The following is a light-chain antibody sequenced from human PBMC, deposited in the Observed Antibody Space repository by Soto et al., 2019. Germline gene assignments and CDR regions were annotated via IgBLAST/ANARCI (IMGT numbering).Light chain of an antibody. Sequence: EIVLTQSPGTLSLSPGEGATLSCRASQSVSNSYLAWYQQKPGQAPRLLIYGASNRATGIPDRFSGSGSGTDFTLTISRLEPEDFAVYSCQQYGSSPLTFGQGTKLEIK. J-gene: IGKJ2*01. V-gene: IGKV3-20*01. CDR2: GAS. CDR3: QQYGSSPLT. CDR1: QSVSNSY.